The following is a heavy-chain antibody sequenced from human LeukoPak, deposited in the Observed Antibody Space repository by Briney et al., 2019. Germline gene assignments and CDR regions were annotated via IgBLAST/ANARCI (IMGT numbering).Heavy chain of an antibody. J-gene: IGHJ5*02. CDR3: ARDTYALDIVVVPAAPDP. CDR1: GYTFTSYG. CDR2: ISAYNGNT. D-gene: IGHD2-2*01. Sequence: GASVKVSCKASGYTFTSYGISWVRQAPGQGLEWMGWISAYNGNTNYAQKLQGRVTMTTGTSTSTAYMELRSPRSDDTAVYYCARDTYALDIVVVPAAPDPWGQGTLVTVSS. V-gene: IGHV1-18*01.